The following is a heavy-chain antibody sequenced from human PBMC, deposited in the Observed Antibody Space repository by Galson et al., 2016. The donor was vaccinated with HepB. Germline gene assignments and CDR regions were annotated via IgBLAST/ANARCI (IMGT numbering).Heavy chain of an antibody. CDR3: AKGLTVVTNADYGMDV. CDR1: GFTFRNYG. D-gene: IGHD4-17*01. CDR2: IWNDGNTA. V-gene: IGHV3-30*02. Sequence: SLRLSCAASGFTFRNYGMNWVRQSPGKGLEWVATIWNDGNTAYPEDSVKGRFTISRDNSKNTLYLQMNSLRAEDTAVYYCAKGLTVVTNADYGMDVWGQGTTVTVSS. J-gene: IGHJ6*02.